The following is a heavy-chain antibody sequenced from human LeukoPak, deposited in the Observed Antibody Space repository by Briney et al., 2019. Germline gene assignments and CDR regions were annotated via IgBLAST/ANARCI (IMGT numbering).Heavy chain of an antibody. CDR3: ARGPSGGNAFVY. D-gene: IGHD4-23*01. Sequence: PGGSLRLSCAASGFTFSSYWMSWVRQAPGKGLEWVANIKQDGSEKYYVDSVKGRFTISRDNAKNSLYLQMSSLRAEDTALYYCARGPSGGNAFVYWGQGTLVTVSA. CDR1: GFTFSSYW. CDR2: IKQDGSEK. J-gene: IGHJ4*02. V-gene: IGHV3-7*04.